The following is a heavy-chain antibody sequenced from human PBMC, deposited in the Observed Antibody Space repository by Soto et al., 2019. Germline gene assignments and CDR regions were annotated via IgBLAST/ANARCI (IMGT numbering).Heavy chain of an antibody. CDR2: ISVSGGGT. V-gene: IGHV3-23*01. Sequence: EVQLLESGGGLVQPGGSLRLSCAASAFTFNTYAMGWVRQAPGKGLEWVSAISVSGGGTYYADSVKGRFTISRDTSKNTLYLQMNSLRADDTAVYYCAKSGGASPYYFDYCGRGTLVTVSS. D-gene: IGHD1-26*01. CDR1: AFTFNTYA. CDR3: AKSGGASPYYFDY. J-gene: IGHJ4*02.